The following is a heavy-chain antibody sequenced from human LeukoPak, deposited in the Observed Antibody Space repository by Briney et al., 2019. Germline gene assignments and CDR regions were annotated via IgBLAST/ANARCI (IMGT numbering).Heavy chain of an antibody. J-gene: IGHJ4*02. CDR1: GFTFDDYA. CDR3: ARAVRDGYNWMTDY. V-gene: IGHV3-9*01. CDR2: ISWNSGSI. D-gene: IGHD5-24*01. Sequence: GGSLRLSCAASGFTFDDYAMHWVRQAPGKGLEWVSGISWNSGSIGYADSVKGRFTISRDNAKNTLYLQMNRLRAEDTAVYYCARAVRDGYNWMTDYWGQGTLVTVSS.